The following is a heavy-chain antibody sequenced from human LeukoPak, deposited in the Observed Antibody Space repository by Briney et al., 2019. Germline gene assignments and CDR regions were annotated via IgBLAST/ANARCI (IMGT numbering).Heavy chain of an antibody. CDR1: GYTFTTYA. D-gene: IGHD3-10*01. Sequence: ASVKVSCKASGYTFTTYALNWVRQGTGQGLEWMGWMNPNSSNTGYAQKFQGRVTMTRNISITTAYMELSNLTSEDTAVYYCARRIRGAPTDYWGQGTLVTVSS. V-gene: IGHV1-8*01. CDR2: MNPNSSNT. J-gene: IGHJ4*02. CDR3: ARRIRGAPTDY.